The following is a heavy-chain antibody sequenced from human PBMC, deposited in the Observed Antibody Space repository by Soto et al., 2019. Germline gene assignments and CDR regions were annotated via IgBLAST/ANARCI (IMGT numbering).Heavy chain of an antibody. V-gene: IGHV3-64*01. J-gene: IGHJ6*03. CDR1: GFSFSTTA. CDR3: ARVGMGTIPYNYDMDV. CDR2: ISGDGGFT. Sequence: GGSLRLSCAASGFSFSTTAMQWVRQAPGRGLEYVSAISGDGGFTSYASSVKGRFTISRDNSKNTLYLQMGSLRAEDMAVYYCARVGMGTIPYNYDMDVWGKGTTVTVSS. D-gene: IGHD2-2*01.